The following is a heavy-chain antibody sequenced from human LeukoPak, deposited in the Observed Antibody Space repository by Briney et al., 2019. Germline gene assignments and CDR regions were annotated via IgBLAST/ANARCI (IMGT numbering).Heavy chain of an antibody. D-gene: IGHD3-16*02. CDR1: GFTFSSYG. CDR2: ISGSGGST. CDR3: AKDSGGNIFMITFGGVIAY. V-gene: IGHV3-23*01. J-gene: IGHJ4*02. Sequence: PGGSLRLSCAASGFTFSSYGMSWVRQAPGKGLEWVSAISGSGGSTYYADSVKGRFTISRDNSKNTLYLQMNSLRAEDTAVYYCAKDSGGNIFMITFGGVIAYWGQGTLVTVSS.